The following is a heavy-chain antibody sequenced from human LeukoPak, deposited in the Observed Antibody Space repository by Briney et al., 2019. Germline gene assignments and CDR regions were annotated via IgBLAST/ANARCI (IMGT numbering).Heavy chain of an antibody. V-gene: IGHV4-34*01. Sequence: SETLSLTCAVYGGSFSGYYWSWIRQPPGKGLEWIGEINHSGSTNYNPSLKSQVTISVDTSKNQFSLKLSSVTAADTAVYYCARLPLKVIVVVPGRNAFDIWGQGTMVTVSS. D-gene: IGHD2-2*01. CDR3: ARLPLKVIVVVPGRNAFDI. CDR2: INHSGST. J-gene: IGHJ3*02. CDR1: GGSFSGYY.